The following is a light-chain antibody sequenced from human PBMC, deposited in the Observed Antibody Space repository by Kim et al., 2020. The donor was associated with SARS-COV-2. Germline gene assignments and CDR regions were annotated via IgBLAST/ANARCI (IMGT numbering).Light chain of an antibody. J-gene: IGLJ2*01. CDR3: GTWDSSISAGYV. CDR1: SSNIGNNY. V-gene: IGLV1-51*01. Sequence: QSVLTQPPSVSAAPGQKVTISCSGSSSNIGNNYVSWYQQLPGTAPKLLIYDNNKRPSGIPDRFSGSKSGTSATLGITGLQTGDEADYYCGTWDSSISAGYVFGGGTQLTVL. CDR2: DNN.